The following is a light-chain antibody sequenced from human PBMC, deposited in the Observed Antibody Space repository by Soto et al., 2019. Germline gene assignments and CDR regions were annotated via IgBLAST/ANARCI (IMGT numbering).Light chain of an antibody. Sequence: SYELTQAPSVSVSPGQTASISCSGDKLGNKDVSWYQQKAGQSPVLAIYQNTKRPSGIPERCSGSNSGDTATLTSRGTQAVDEDDYYCQAWDRHIYVFGTGTKLTVL. J-gene: IGLJ1*01. CDR3: QAWDRHIYV. CDR2: QNT. V-gene: IGLV3-1*01. CDR1: KLGNKD.